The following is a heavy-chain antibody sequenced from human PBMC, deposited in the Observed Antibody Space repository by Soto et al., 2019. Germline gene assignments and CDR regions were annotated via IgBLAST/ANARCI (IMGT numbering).Heavy chain of an antibody. CDR2: IYHSGST. Sequence: LQLQESGSGLVKPSQTLSLTCAVSGGSISSDTCSWSWIRQPPGKGLEWIGYIYHSGSTDYNPSLNRRASISVAQSRNQFSLKLSSVSAADTAVYFCVRVPVTTGYGMDVWGQGTTVTVSS. D-gene: IGHD4-4*01. J-gene: IGHJ6*02. CDR3: VRVPVTTGYGMDV. V-gene: IGHV4-30-2*01. CDR1: GGSISSDTCS.